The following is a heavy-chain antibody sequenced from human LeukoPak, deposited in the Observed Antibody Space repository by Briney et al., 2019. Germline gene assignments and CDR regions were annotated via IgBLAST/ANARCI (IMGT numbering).Heavy chain of an antibody. Sequence: PSGTLSLTCTVSGGSISIGGYYWSWIRQHPGKGLEWIRYIYYSGSTYYNPSLKSRVTISVDTSKNQFSLGLSSVTAADTAVYYCARRGYSYGYLDYWGQGTLVTVSS. D-gene: IGHD5-18*01. J-gene: IGHJ4*02. V-gene: IGHV4-31*03. CDR3: ARRGYSYGYLDY. CDR2: IYYSGST. CDR1: GGSISIGGYY.